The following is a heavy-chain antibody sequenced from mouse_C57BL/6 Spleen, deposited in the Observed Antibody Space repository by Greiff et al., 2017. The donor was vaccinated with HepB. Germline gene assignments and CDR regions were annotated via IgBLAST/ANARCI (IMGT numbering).Heavy chain of an antibody. CDR1: GYAFSSYW. CDR3: ARRDYHDAMDY. J-gene: IGHJ4*01. Sequence: VQLQQSGAELVKPGASVKISCKASGYAFSSYWMNWVKQRPGKGLEWIGQIYPGDGDTNYNGKFKGKATLTADKSSSTAYMQLRSLTSEDSAVYFCARRDYHDAMDYWGQGTSVTVSS. D-gene: IGHD1-1*01. CDR2: IYPGDGDT. V-gene: IGHV1-80*01.